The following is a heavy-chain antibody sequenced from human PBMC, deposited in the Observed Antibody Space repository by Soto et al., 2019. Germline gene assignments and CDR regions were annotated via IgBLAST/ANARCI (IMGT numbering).Heavy chain of an antibody. Sequence: PGGSLRLSCAASGFPFSSYAMSWVRQAPGKGLEWVSLISGSGGSTYYADSVKGRFTISRDNAKNSLYLQMNSLRAEDTAVYYCAREDHSSLLDYWGQGTLVTVSS. V-gene: IGHV3-23*01. D-gene: IGHD6-13*01. CDR2: ISGSGGST. CDR3: AREDHSSLLDY. CDR1: GFPFSSYA. J-gene: IGHJ4*02.